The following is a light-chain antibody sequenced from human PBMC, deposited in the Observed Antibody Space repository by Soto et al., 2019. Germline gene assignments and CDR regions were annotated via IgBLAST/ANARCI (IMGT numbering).Light chain of an antibody. J-gene: IGKJ1*01. Sequence: IVMSLSAATLSVSPGEVATLSVRASQSVSSNLAWYQQKPGQAPRLLIYGAFTRATGIPARSSGSGSGTESTLTINSLQSEDFAVYYCQPYQHLWTFGQGTKVDIK. V-gene: IGKV3-15*01. CDR2: GAF. CDR1: QSVSSN. CDR3: QPYQHLWT.